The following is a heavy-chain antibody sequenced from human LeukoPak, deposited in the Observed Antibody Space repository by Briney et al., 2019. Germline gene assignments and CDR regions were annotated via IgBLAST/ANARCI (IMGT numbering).Heavy chain of an antibody. Sequence: PGGSLRLSCAASGFTVSSNYMSWVRQAPGKGLEWVSSVTGSGGRTPYADSVYGRFTISRDNSKNTLYLQMNSLRADDTAVYYCAKDPNGDYIGTFDIWGQGTMVTVSS. CDR3: AKDPNGDYIGTFDI. D-gene: IGHD4-17*01. CDR1: GFTVSSNY. J-gene: IGHJ3*02. V-gene: IGHV3-23*01. CDR2: VTGSGGRT.